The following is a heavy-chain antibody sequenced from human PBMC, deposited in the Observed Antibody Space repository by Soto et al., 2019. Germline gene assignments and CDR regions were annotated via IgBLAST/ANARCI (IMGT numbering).Heavy chain of an antibody. CDR3: SKGITGPYSSCWRNYYYYYMDV. CDR1: GFTFSSYA. V-gene: IGHV3-23*01. D-gene: IGHD6-19*01. Sequence: PGGSLRLSCAASGFTFSSYAMSWVRQAPGKGLEWVSAISGSGGSTYYADSVKGRFTISRDNSKNTLYLQMNSLRAEDTAVYYCSKGITGPYSSCWRNYYYYYMDVWGKGTTVTVSS. CDR2: ISGSGGST. J-gene: IGHJ6*03.